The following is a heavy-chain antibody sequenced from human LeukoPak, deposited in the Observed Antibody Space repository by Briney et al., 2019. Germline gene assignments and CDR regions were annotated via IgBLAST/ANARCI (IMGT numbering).Heavy chain of an antibody. J-gene: IGHJ5*02. CDR2: ISSSGSTI. V-gene: IGHV3-48*03. CDR3: ARVVGRTQWLRGEGWFDP. D-gene: IGHD5-12*01. Sequence: WGSLRLSCAASGFTFSSYEMNWVRQAPGKGLEWVSYISSSGSTIYYADSVKGRFTISRDNAKNSLYLQMNSLRAEDTAVYYCARVVGRTQWLRGEGWFDPWGQGTLVTVSS. CDR1: GFTFSSYE.